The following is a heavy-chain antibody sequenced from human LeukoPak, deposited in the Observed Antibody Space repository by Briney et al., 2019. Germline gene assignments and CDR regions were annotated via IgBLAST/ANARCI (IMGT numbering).Heavy chain of an antibody. Sequence: GGSLRLSCAASGFTFSSYWMSCVRQAPGKGLEWVANIKQDGSEKYYVDSLKGRFTISRDNAKNSLYLQMNSLRAEDTAVYYCARVLGDYVSTSHWFDPWGQGTLVTVSS. CDR1: GFTFSSYW. V-gene: IGHV3-7*01. CDR3: ARVLGDYVSTSHWFDP. CDR2: IKQDGSEK. D-gene: IGHD4-17*01. J-gene: IGHJ5*02.